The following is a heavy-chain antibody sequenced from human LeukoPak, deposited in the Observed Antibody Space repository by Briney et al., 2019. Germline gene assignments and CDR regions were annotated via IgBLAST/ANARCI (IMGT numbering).Heavy chain of an antibody. Sequence: ASVKVSCKASGYTFTSDGISWVRQAPGQGLEWMGWISAYNGNTNYAQKLQGRVTMTTDTSTSTAYMELRSLRSDDTAVYYCARYYYDSSGSDYGMDVWGQGTTVTVSS. CDR2: ISAYNGNT. D-gene: IGHD3-22*01. J-gene: IGHJ6*02. CDR1: GYTFTSDG. V-gene: IGHV1-18*01. CDR3: ARYYYDSSGSDYGMDV.